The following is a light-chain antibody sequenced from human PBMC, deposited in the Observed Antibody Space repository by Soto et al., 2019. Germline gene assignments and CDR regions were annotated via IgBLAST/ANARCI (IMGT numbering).Light chain of an antibody. CDR2: GAS. V-gene: IGKV3-15*01. CDR1: QSVSSN. Sequence: EIVMTQSPATLSVSPGERSTLSCRASQSVSSNLAWYHQKPGQAPRLLIFGASSRDTGIPARFSGSGSGTEFTLIISSLQSEDSAVYYCQHYNYWPYTFGQGTKVDIK. J-gene: IGKJ2*01. CDR3: QHYNYWPYT.